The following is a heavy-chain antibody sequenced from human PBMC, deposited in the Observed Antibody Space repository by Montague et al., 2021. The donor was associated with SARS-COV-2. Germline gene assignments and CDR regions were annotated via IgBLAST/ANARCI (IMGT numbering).Heavy chain of an antibody. CDR2: IYYVYRWFD. CDR3: ARGDGLCPYTGYDFDF. J-gene: IGHJ4*02. CDR1: GDSVSGDRLS. Sequence: CAISGDSVSGDRLSWNWLRQFPPTALEWLGRIYYVYRWFDHHEVSMNGRISIKADTSKNQFSLQLDSVTPEDTAVYYCARGDGLCPYTGYDFDFWGQGTLVTVSS. V-gene: IGHV6-1*01. D-gene: IGHD5-12*01.